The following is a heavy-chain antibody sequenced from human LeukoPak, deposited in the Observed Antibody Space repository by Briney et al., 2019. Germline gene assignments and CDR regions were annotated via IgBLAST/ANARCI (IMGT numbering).Heavy chain of an antibody. J-gene: IGHJ6*03. Sequence: SETLSLTCTVSGGSISSYYWSWIRQPAGKGLEWIGRIYTSGSTNYNPSLKSRVTMSVDTSKNQFSLKLSSVIAADTAVYYCARTTEGYCSSASCFGFSYSYYMDVWGKGTTVTISS. V-gene: IGHV4-4*07. CDR2: IYTSGST. D-gene: IGHD2-2*01. CDR1: GGSISSYY. CDR3: ARTTEGYCSSASCFGFSYSYYMDV.